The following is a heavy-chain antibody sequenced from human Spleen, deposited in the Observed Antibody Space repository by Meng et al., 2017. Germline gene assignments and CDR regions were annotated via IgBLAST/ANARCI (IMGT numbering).Heavy chain of an antibody. CDR1: GYTFTGYY. V-gene: IGHV1-69*06. D-gene: IGHD3-22*01. CDR2: IIPRFGTA. CDR3: AASRTTVVVVITTFDY. Sequence: SVKVSCKASGYTFTGYYIHWVRQAPGQGLEWMGGIIPRFGTAYHRQKFQGRVTITADKSTSTAYMELSSLRSEDTAVYYCAASRTTVVVVITTFDYWGQGTLVTVSS. J-gene: IGHJ4*02.